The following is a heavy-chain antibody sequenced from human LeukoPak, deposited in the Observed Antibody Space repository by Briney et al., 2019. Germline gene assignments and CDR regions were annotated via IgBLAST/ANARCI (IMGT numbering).Heavy chain of an antibody. Sequence: GASVKVSCKASGYTFTSYYMHWVRQAPGQGLEWMGIINPSGGSTSYAQKFQGRVTVTRDTSTSTVYMELSSLRSEDTAVYYCARGYCSGGSCYIIDFWGQGTLVTVSS. J-gene: IGHJ4*02. CDR3: ARGYCSGGSCYIIDF. D-gene: IGHD2-15*01. V-gene: IGHV1-46*01. CDR1: GYTFTSYY. CDR2: INPSGGST.